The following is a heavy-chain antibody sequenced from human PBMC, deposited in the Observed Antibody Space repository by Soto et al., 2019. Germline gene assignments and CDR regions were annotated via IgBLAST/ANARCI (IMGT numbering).Heavy chain of an antibody. CDR1: GYTFTSYA. D-gene: IGHD2-2*01. V-gene: IGHV1-3*05. J-gene: IGHJ6*02. CDR2: INAGNGNT. Sequence: QVQLVQSGAEEKKPGASVKVSCKASGYTFTSYAMHWVRQAPGQRLEWMGWINAGNGNTKYSQKFQGRVTITRDTPARTALXELSRLRSEDTAVYYCARYDGRAMPRGSSYYGMDVWGQGTTVTVSS. CDR3: ARYDGRAMPRGSSYYGMDV.